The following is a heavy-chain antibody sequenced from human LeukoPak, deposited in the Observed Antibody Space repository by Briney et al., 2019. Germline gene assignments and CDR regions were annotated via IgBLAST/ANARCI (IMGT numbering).Heavy chain of an antibody. D-gene: IGHD2-15*01. V-gene: IGHV3-7*01. J-gene: IGHJ6*02. Sequence: GSLRLSCAASGFTFSNYWMSWVRQAPGKGLEWVANIKQDGSEKCYVDSAKGRFTISRDNAKNSLYLQMNSLRAEDTAVYYCARDRWELLSNSYHYCGLDVWGQGTTVTVSS. CDR2: IKQDGSEK. CDR1: GFTFSNYW. CDR3: ARDRWELLSNSYHYCGLDV.